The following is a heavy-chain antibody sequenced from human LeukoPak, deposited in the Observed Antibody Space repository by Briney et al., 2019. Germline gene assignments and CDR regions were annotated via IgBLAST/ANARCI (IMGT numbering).Heavy chain of an antibody. CDR3: ASSRVVIFGVVTTEWDY. D-gene: IGHD3-3*01. J-gene: IGHJ4*02. Sequence: GGSLRLSCAASGFTFSSYSMNWVRQAPGKGLEWVSYISSSSSTIYYADSVKGRFTISRDKAKNSLYLQMNSLRAEDTAVYYCASSRVVIFGVVTTEWDYWGQGTLVTVSS. CDR1: GFTFSSYS. CDR2: ISSSSSTI. V-gene: IGHV3-48*01.